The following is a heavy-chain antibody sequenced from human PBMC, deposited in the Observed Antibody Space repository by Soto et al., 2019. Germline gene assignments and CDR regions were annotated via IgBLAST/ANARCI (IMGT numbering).Heavy chain of an antibody. V-gene: IGHV1-69*02. CDR1: GGTFSSYT. J-gene: IGHJ3*02. CDR3: ARRDIAAAGLDAFDI. Sequence: SVKVSCKASGGTFSSYTISWVRQAPGQGLEWMGRIIPILGIANYAQKFQGRVTITADKSTSTAYMELSSLRSEDTAVYYCARRDIAAAGLDAFDIWGQGTMVTVSS. CDR2: IIPILGIA. D-gene: IGHD6-13*01.